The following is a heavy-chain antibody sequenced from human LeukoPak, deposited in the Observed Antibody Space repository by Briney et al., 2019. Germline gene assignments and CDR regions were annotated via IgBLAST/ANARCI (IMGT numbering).Heavy chain of an antibody. CDR2: ISDSGANT. CDR1: GFSFSTYA. CDR3: AKGGSSFYYSFEF. Sequence: GGSLRLSCAASGFSFSTYAMSWVRQAPGKGLEWVSGISDSGANTYYADSVRGRFTISRDNSKNTLHLQMNNLRAEDTAVYYCAKGGSSFYYSFEFWGQGTLVTVSS. V-gene: IGHV3-23*01. D-gene: IGHD3-16*01. J-gene: IGHJ4*02.